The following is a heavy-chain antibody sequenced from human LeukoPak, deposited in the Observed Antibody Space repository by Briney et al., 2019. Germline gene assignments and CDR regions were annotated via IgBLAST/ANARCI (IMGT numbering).Heavy chain of an antibody. Sequence: GGSLRLSCAASGFAFSRYWMHWVRQAPGKGLVWVSRVNGDGSTTTYADSVKGRFTISRDNSQNTLYLQMNSLTAEDTAVYYCAIMVRGLTHRILDYWGQGTLVTVSS. CDR1: GFAFSRYW. CDR3: AIMVRGLTHRILDY. J-gene: IGHJ4*02. CDR2: VNGDGSTT. D-gene: IGHD3-10*01. V-gene: IGHV3-74*01.